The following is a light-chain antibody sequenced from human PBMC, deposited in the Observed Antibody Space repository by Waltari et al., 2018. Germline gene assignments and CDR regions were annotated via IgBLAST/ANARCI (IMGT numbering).Light chain of an antibody. Sequence: DIVMTQSPDSLAVSLGERATINCKSSHNILDSSNNKHHLAWYRQRPGQPPQVVIYWAFSRESGVPDRFTGSGSGTDFTLTISSLQADDVAVYYCQQYYTTPFTFGQGTKPEIK. J-gene: IGKJ2*01. CDR3: QQYYTTPFT. CDR1: HNILDSSNNKHH. CDR2: WAF. V-gene: IGKV4-1*01.